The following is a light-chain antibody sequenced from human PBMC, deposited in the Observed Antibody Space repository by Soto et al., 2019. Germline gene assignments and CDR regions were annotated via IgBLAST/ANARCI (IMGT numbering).Light chain of an antibody. Sequence: QSALTQSRSVSGSPGQSVTISCTGTSSDVGGYNYVSWYQQHPGKAPKLMIYDVSKRPSGVPDRFSGSKSGNTASLTISGLQAEDEADYYCCSYAGSYTLYVFGSGTKV. V-gene: IGLV2-11*01. CDR1: SSDVGGYNY. CDR3: CSYAGSYTLYV. CDR2: DVS. J-gene: IGLJ1*01.